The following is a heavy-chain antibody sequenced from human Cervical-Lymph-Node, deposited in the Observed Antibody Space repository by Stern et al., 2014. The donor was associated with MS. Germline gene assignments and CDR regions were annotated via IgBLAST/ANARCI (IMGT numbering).Heavy chain of an antibody. CDR3: ARGVVSNRATATLHNLFDP. Sequence: QVQLVQSGAEVKKPGSSVNVSCMASGGTFSSRYAISWMRQPPGRGLRGVVRSIPILGLPYYAQKFQGRVTITADTSTNTAYMGLNSLTSEDTAVYYCARGVVSNRATATLHNLFDPWGQGTLVTVSS. CDR2: SIPILGLP. V-gene: IGHV1-69*09. CDR1: GGTFSSRYA. D-gene: IGHD1-1*01. J-gene: IGHJ5*02.